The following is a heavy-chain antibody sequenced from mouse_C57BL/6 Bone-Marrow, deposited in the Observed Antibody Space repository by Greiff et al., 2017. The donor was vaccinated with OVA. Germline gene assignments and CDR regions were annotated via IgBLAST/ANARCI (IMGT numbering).Heavy chain of an antibody. CDR1: GFTFSDYY. J-gene: IGHJ2*01. V-gene: IGHV5-16*01. CDR3: ARYSNYFDY. CDR2: INYDGSST. D-gene: IGHD2-5*01. Sequence: EVKLMESEGGLVQPGSSMKLSCTASGFTFSDYYMAWVRQVPEKGLEWVANINYDGSSTYYLDSLKSRFIISRDNAKNILYLQMSSLKSEDTATYYCARYSNYFDYWGQGTTLTVSS.